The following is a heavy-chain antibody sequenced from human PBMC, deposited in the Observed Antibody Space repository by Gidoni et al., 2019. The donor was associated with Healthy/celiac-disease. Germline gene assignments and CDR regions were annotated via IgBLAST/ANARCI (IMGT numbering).Heavy chain of an antibody. Sequence: QVQLQQWGAGLLKPSETLSLTCAVYGRSFSGYYWSWIRQPPGKGLAWIGEINHSGSTNYNPSLKCRDTISVDTSKNQFSLKLSSVTAADTAVYYCARGRWLQFGAFDIWGQGTMVTVSS. V-gene: IGHV4-34*01. CDR1: GRSFSGYY. J-gene: IGHJ3*02. CDR3: ARGRWLQFGAFDI. CDR2: INHSGST. D-gene: IGHD5-12*01.